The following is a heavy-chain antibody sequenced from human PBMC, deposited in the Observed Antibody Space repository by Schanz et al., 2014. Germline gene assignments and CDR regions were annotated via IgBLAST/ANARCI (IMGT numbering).Heavy chain of an antibody. CDR2: VFPNGIT. CDR1: GGSIRSGTYY. J-gene: IGHJ4*02. D-gene: IGHD3-9*01. V-gene: IGHV4-61*02. CDR3: ARQFYDILTGYWFPYYFDY. Sequence: QVQLQESGPGLVKPSQTLSLTCTVSGGSIRSGTYYWSWIRQPAGKALEWVGRVFPNGITNYNPSLKSRVTISRDPSKNQFSLTLTSLPAADTAVYYCARQFYDILTGYWFPYYFDYWGQGTLVTVSS.